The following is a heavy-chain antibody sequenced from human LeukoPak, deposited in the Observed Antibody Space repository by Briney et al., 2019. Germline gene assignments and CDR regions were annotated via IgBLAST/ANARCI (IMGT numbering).Heavy chain of an antibody. Sequence: GASVKVSCKASGGTFSSYAISWVRQAPGQGLEWMGWINPYSDALIYAQSFQGRVTLTWDSSIGTAYMELTRLTSDDTAVYYCATSTVTHTRDPWGQGTLVTVSS. J-gene: IGHJ5*02. D-gene: IGHD1-1*01. CDR3: ATSTVTHTRDP. V-gene: IGHV1-2*02. CDR1: GGTFSSYA. CDR2: INPYSDAL.